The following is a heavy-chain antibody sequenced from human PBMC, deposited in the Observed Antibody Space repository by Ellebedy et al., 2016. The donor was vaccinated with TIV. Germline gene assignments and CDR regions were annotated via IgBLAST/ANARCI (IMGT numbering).Heavy chain of an antibody. Sequence: PGGSLRLSCAASRVTFRSYWMHWVRQAPGEGLVWVARINNDGSSTNYADSVKGRFTISRDNAESTLYLQMNSLTAEDTAFYYCARDKRESGFGVWGQGTLVTVSS. CDR2: INNDGSST. J-gene: IGHJ4*02. CDR1: RVTFRSYW. CDR3: ARDKRESGFGV. V-gene: IGHV3-74*01. D-gene: IGHD3-22*01.